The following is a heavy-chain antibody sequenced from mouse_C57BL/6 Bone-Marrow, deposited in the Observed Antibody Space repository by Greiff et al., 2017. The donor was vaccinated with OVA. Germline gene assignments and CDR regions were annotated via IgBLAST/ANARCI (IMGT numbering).Heavy chain of an antibody. CDR2: ISGGGGNT. Sequence: EVKLVESGGGLVKPGGSLKLSCAASGFTFSSYTMSWVRQTPEKRLEWVATISGGGGNTYYPDSVKGRFTISRDNAKNTLYLQMSSLRSEDTALYYCARQLANWDWFAYWGQGTLVTVSA. D-gene: IGHD4-1*01. V-gene: IGHV5-9*01. J-gene: IGHJ3*01. CDR3: ARQLANWDWFAY. CDR1: GFTFSSYT.